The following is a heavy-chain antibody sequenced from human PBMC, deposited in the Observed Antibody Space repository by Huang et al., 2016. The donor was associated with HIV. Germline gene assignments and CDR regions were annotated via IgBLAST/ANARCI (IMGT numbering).Heavy chain of an antibody. CDR3: ARGGGFYDSSGYYHSAFDL. V-gene: IGHV3-30*04. Sequence: QVHLVESGGGVVQPGRSLRLSCVVSGFSFSAYAMHWVRQAPGKGLELWAVMSHDGSNQFFSESGKGRFTIAIDTSKNTLSLQMNTLTAEDTAVYYCARGGGFYDSSGYYHSAFDLWGQGTPVTVSS. CDR2: MSHDGSNQ. J-gene: IGHJ3*01. D-gene: IGHD3-22*01. CDR1: GFSFSAYA.